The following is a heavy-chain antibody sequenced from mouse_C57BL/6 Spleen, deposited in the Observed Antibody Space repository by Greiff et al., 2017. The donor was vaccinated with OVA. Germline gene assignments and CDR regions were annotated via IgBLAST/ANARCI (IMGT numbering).Heavy chain of an antibody. CDR3: ARKCYGSRGYFDV. CDR1: GYAFSSSW. D-gene: IGHD1-1*01. CDR2: IYPGDGDT. Sequence: VQLQQSGPELVKPGASVKISCKASGYAFSSSWMHWVKQRPGKGLEWIGRIYPGDGDTNYNGKFKGKATLTADKSSSTAYMQLSSLTSEDSAVYFCARKCYGSRGYFDVWGTGTTVTVSS. V-gene: IGHV1-82*01. J-gene: IGHJ1*03.